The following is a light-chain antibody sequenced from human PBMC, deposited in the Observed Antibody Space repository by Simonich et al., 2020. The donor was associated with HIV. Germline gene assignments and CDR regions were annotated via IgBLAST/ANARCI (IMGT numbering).Light chain of an antibody. CDR1: RSVSRN. V-gene: IGKV3-15*01. CDR3: QQYNNWPLYT. CDR2: GAS. Sequence: EIVMTQSPATLSVSPGERATLSCRASRSVSRNLAWYQQKPGQTPRLLIYGASTRATGIPARFSGSGSGTEFTLTISSLQSEDFALYYCQQYNNWPLYTFGQGTKLEIK. J-gene: IGKJ2*01.